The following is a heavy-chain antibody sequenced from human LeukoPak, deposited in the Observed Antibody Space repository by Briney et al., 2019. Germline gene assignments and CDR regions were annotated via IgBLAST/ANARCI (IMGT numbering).Heavy chain of an antibody. V-gene: IGHV3-74*01. J-gene: IGHJ4*02. Sequence: GGSLRLSCAASGFTFSGFWMHWVRQAPGKGLVWVSCISFDGSDATYADSVKGRFTISRDNAKNTLHLQMDSLTVEDTAVYYCAREVQYYFDYWGQGTLVTVSS. CDR3: AREVQYYFDY. D-gene: IGHD1-1*01. CDR1: GFTFSGFW. CDR2: ISFDGSDA.